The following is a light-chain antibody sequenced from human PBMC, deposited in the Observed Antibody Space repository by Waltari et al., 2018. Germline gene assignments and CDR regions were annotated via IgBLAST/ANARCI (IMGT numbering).Light chain of an antibody. CDR1: SSYVGGDTY. V-gene: IGLV2-11*01. Sequence: QSALPQPRSVSGSPGHSVTIPCTGPSSYVGGDTYVSWYHQHPGKAPTLMIYVVNTRPSGVPDLFSGSKSGNTASLTISGLQAEDEADFYCCSYAGSYILVFGGGTKLTVL. CDR3: CSYAGSYILV. J-gene: IGLJ2*01. CDR2: VVN.